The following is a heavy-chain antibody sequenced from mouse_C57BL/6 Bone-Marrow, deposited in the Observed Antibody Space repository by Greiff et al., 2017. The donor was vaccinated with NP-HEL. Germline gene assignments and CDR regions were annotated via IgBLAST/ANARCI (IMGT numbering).Heavy chain of an antibody. D-gene: IGHD2-3*01. CDR1: GFNIKDDY. Sequence: VQLKESGAELVRPGASVKLSCTASGFNIKDDYMHWVKQRPEQGLEWIGWIDPENGDTEYASKFQGKATIKADTSSNTAYLQLSSLTSEDTALYYSTTPLFYDGYNDYWGQGTTLTVSS. V-gene: IGHV14-4*01. CDR2: IDPENGDT. CDR3: TTPLFYDGYNDY. J-gene: IGHJ2*01.